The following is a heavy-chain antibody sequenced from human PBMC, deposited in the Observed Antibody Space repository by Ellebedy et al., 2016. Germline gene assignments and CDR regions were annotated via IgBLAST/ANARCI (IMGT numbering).Heavy chain of an antibody. CDR1: GFTVSSNY. Sequence: GGSLRLSCAASGFTVSSNYMSWVRQAPGKGLEWVSVIYSGGSTYYADSVKGRFTISRDNSKNTLYLQMNSLRAEDTAVYYCARIAMVYYYYGMDVWGQGTTVTVSS. CDR2: IYSGGST. CDR3: ARIAMVYYYYGMDV. D-gene: IGHD5-18*01. J-gene: IGHJ6*02. V-gene: IGHV3-66*01.